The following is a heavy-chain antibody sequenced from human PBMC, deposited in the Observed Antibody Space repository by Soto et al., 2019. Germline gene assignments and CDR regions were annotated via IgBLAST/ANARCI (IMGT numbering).Heavy chain of an antibody. V-gene: IGHV3-30*18. CDR1: GFTFSSYG. CDR2: ISYDGSNK. J-gene: IGHJ4*02. D-gene: IGHD3-22*01. CDR3: AKEERSGYDSAYFDY. Sequence: EGSLRLSCAASGFTFSSYGMHWVRQAPGKGLEWVAVISYDGSNKYYADSVKGRFTISRDNSKNTLYLQMNSLRAEDTAVYYCAKEERSGYDSAYFDYWGQGTLVTVSS.